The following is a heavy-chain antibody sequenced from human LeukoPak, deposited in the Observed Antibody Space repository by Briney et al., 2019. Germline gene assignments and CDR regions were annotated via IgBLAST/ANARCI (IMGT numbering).Heavy chain of an antibody. CDR2: INHSGST. CDR1: GGSFGGYY. V-gene: IGHV4-34*01. D-gene: IGHD3-10*01. J-gene: IGHJ4*02. Sequence: PSETLSLTCAVYGGSFGGYYWTWIRQPPRKGLEWIGEINHSGSTNYNPSLKRRVIISVDTSKNQFSLKLSSVTAADTAVYYCARGDNYYGSGIGDWGQGTLVTVSS. CDR3: ARGDNYYGSGIGD.